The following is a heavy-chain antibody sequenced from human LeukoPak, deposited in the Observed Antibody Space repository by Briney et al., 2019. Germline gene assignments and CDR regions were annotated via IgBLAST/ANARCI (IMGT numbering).Heavy chain of an antibody. CDR2: MFYGGGT. CDR1: GGSVSRGGDY. D-gene: IGHD3-10*01. J-gene: IGHJ6*02. V-gene: IGHV4-31*03. Sequence: SETLSLTCTVSGGSVSRGGDYWTWIRQHPGEGLEWIVYMFYGGGTYYNPSLKSRVTMSVDTSKNQFSLTLTSVTAADTAVYYCASLTPNLDASGAGSSYYYYYGVDVWGQGTSVTVSS. CDR3: ASLTPNLDASGAGSSYYYYYGVDV.